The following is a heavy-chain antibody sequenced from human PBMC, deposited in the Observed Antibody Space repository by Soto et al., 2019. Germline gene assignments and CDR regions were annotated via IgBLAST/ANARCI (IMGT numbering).Heavy chain of an antibody. CDR3: ARVGHDYSNSGMDV. J-gene: IGHJ6*02. V-gene: IGHV5-10-1*01. CDR2: IDPGGSDT. Sequence: GESLKISSTDSGYSFTTYWINWVRQMPGKGLEWMGKIDPGGSDTTYSPSFQGHVTISADKSITTAYLQWSSLKASDTAMYYCARVGHDYSNSGMDVWGQGTTVTVSS. CDR1: GYSFTTYW. D-gene: IGHD4-4*01.